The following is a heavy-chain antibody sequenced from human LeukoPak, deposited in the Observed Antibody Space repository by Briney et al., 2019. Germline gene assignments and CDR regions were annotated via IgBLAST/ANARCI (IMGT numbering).Heavy chain of an antibody. D-gene: IGHD6-13*01. Sequence: RSETLSLTCTVSGGSISSYYWSWLRQPPGKGLEWIGYIYYSGSTNYNPSLKSRVTISVDTSKNQFSLKLSSVTAADADVYYCARDASIAAAGFGAFDIWGQWTMVTGSS. CDR1: GGSISSYY. CDR2: IYYSGST. J-gene: IGHJ3*02. V-gene: IGHV4-59*13. CDR3: ARDASIAAAGFGAFDI.